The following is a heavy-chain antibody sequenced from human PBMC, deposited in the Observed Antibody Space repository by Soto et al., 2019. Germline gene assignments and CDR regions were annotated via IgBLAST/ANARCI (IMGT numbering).Heavy chain of an antibody. D-gene: IGHD1-20*01. CDR2: IIPIFGTA. J-gene: IGHJ6*02. CDR3: ASGIIEPLEAYYYGMDV. Sequence: QVQLVQSGAEVKKPGSSVKVSCKASGGTFSSYAISWVRQAPGQGLEWMGGIIPIFGTANYAQKFQGRVTITADESTSTAYMELSSLRSEDTAVYYCASGIIEPLEAYYYGMDVWGQGTTVTVSS. V-gene: IGHV1-69*01. CDR1: GGTFSSYA.